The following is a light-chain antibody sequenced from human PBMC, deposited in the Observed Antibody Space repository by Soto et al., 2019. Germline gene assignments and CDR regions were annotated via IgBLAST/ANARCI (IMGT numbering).Light chain of an antibody. V-gene: IGKV3-20*01. Sequence: EVVWTQFPATMSLSPGARFTRSCMAIQSVSSSYLAWYQQKPGQAPRLIIYGASSRATGIQDRFSGSGSGTDFTPTISRLEPEDFAVYYCQQYGSSPQTFGHGTKGGYQ. CDR3: QQYGSSPQT. J-gene: IGKJ1*01. CDR2: GAS. CDR1: QSVSSSY.